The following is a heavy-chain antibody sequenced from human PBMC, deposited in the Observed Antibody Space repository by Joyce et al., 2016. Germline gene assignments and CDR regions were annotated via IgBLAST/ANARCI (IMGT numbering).Heavy chain of an antibody. V-gene: IGHV3-66*02. CDR1: GFTVSSNY. D-gene: IGHD5-24*01. CDR2: IYSVDNT. CDR3: ARDLMA. Sequence: EVQLVESGGRLVQPGGSLRLSCAASGFTVSSNYMSWVRRAPGKGLAWISVIYSVDNTYYADAVKGRFTISRDSSNNTVYLQMNSLRAEDTAVYYCARDLMAWGQGTLVTVSS. J-gene: IGHJ5*02.